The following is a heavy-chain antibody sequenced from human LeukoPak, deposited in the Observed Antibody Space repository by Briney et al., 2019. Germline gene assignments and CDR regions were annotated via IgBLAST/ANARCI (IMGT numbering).Heavy chain of an antibody. J-gene: IGHJ4*02. CDR1: GFTFSSHG. CDR3: ANTYCSSTSCYFSEAGY. CDR2: IRYDGSNK. V-gene: IGHV3-30*02. Sequence: PGGSLRLSCAASGFTFSSHGMHWVRQAPGKGLEWVAFIRYDGSNKYYADSVKGRFTISRDNSKNTLYLQMNSLRAEDTAVYYCANTYCSSTSCYFSEAGYRGQGTLVTVSS. D-gene: IGHD2-2*01.